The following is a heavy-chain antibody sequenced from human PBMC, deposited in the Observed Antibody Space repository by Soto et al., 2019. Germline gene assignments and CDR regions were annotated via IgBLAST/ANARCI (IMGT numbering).Heavy chain of an antibody. D-gene: IGHD2-2*01. V-gene: IGHV4-4*07. Sequence: SETLSLTCSVSGGSISSYFWSWIRQPAGKGLEWIGRISTSGSTNDNPSLKSRVTMSIDTSNNQFSLKLISVTAADTAIYYCARTLLPATKGAFDIWGQGTLVTVSS. CDR2: ISTSGST. CDR3: ARTLLPATKGAFDI. J-gene: IGHJ3*02. CDR1: GGSISSYF.